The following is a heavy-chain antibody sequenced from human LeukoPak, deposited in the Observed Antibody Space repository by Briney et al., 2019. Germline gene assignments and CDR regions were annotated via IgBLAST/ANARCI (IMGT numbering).Heavy chain of an antibody. V-gene: IGHV4-39*01. CDR2: IYYSGST. CDR1: GGSISSSRYY. J-gene: IGHJ4*02. CDR3: ARGYYDSSGPFDY. D-gene: IGHD3-22*01. Sequence: SETLSLTCTVSGGSISSSRYYWGWIRQPPGKGLEWTGSIYYSGSTYYTPSLKSRVTISVDTSKNQFSLKLSSVTAADTAVYYCARGYYDSSGPFDYWGKGTLVTVSS.